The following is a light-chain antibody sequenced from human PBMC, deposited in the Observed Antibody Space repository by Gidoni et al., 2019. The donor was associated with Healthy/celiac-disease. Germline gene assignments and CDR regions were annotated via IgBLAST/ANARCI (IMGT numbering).Light chain of an antibody. V-gene: IGLV3-25*03. Sequence: SYELTQPPSVSVSPGQTARITCSGDALQTQYTYWYQEKPGQAHVLVIYKDRERPSGIPERFSGSSSGTTVTLTISGVQAEDEADYYCQSADSSGTPVVFGGGTKLTVL. J-gene: IGLJ2*01. CDR1: ALQTQY. CDR2: KDR. CDR3: QSADSSGTPVV.